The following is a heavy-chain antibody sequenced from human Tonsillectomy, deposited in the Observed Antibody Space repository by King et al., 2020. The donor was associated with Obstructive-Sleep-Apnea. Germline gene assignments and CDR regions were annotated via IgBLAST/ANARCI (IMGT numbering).Heavy chain of an antibody. Sequence: QLQESGPGLVKPSETLSLTCTVSGVSISSSSYWGWIRQPPGKGLEWIGHIYYSGSTYYNPSLKIRVTISVDTSKNQFSLELNSVTAADTAVYYCARSDRDIAMGLFDYWGQGTLVTVSS. CDR3: ARSDRDIAMGLFDY. J-gene: IGHJ4*02. D-gene: IGHD5-18*01. V-gene: IGHV4-39*07. CDR1: GVSISSSSY. CDR2: IYYSGST.